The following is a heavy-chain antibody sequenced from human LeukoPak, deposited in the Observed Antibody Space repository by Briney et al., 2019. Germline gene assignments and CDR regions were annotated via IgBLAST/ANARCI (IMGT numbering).Heavy chain of an antibody. J-gene: IGHJ4*02. Sequence: ASVKVSCKASGYTFTSYDINWVRQATGQGLEWMGWMNPNSGNTGYAQKFQGRVTMTRNTSISTAYMELSSLRSEDTAVYYCASMVGITGTTARFDDYWGQGTLVTVSS. CDR2: MNPNSGNT. CDR3: ASMVGITGTTARFDDY. D-gene: IGHD1-7*01. CDR1: GYTFTSYD. V-gene: IGHV1-8*01.